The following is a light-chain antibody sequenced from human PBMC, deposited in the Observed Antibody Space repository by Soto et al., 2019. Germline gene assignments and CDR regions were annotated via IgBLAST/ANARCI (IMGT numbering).Light chain of an antibody. V-gene: IGLV1-44*01. J-gene: IGLJ1*01. Sequence: SVLTPPPSASGTPGQRVTISCSGSSSNIGSNTVTWYQQLPGAAPKLLMYSNNQRPSGVPDRFSGSKSGTSASLAISGLQSEDEADYYCAAWDDSLNGPVFGTGTKVTV. CDR1: SSNIGSNT. CDR3: AAWDDSLNGPV. CDR2: SNN.